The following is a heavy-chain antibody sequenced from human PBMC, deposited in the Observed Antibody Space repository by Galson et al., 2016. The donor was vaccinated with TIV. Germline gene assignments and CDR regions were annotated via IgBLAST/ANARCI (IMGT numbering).Heavy chain of an antibody. Sequence: SLRLSCAASGFTFSGYRMNWVRQAPGKGLEWVSFISSTLSDTFYADSVKGRFSISRDYTKNSVYLQMNNLSAEDMAVYYCVSSRGTDFWRNFDFWGQGTLVTVSS. J-gene: IGHJ4*02. V-gene: IGHV3-21*01. CDR1: GFTFSGYR. D-gene: IGHD3-3*01. CDR2: ISSTLSDT. CDR3: VSSRGTDFWRNFDF.